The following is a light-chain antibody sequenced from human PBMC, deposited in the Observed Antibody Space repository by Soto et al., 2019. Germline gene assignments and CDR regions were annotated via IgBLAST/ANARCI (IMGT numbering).Light chain of an antibody. V-gene: IGKV1-33*01. CDR2: DAS. CDR1: QDISTY. J-gene: IGKJ5*01. CDR3: QQCGDFPRAII. Sequence: DIQMTQSPSSLSASVGDRVTITCKASQDISTYLTWYQQKPGKAPKLLIYDASNLETGVPSRFSGSGSGTDFTFTISSLQPEDIATYYCQQCGDFPRAIIFGQGTRLEIK.